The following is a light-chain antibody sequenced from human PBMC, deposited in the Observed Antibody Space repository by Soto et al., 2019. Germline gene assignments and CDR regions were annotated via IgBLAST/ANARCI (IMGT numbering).Light chain of an antibody. CDR2: TAS. J-gene: IGKJ1*01. CDR3: QKYDSVLWT. Sequence: DIQMTQSPSSLSASVGDRVTITCRASQGISNYLAWYQQKPGKVPKLLIFTASTLQSGVPSRFSGSGSGTDFTLTISSLQPEDVATYYCQKYDSVLWTFDQGTKVEIK. V-gene: IGKV1-27*01. CDR1: QGISNY.